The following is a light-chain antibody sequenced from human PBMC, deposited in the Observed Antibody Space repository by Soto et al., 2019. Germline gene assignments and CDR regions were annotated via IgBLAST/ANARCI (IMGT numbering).Light chain of an antibody. Sequence: VLPQSPDTLSLSPGDRATLSCRASQSVRSTFLAWYQQKPGQAPRLLIYGASNRAAGIPERFSGSASGTEFTLTISRLEPDDSAVYYCQQYYIVPYTFGQGTKLEI. J-gene: IGKJ2*01. CDR2: GAS. CDR1: QSVRSTF. V-gene: IGKV3-20*01. CDR3: QQYYIVPYT.